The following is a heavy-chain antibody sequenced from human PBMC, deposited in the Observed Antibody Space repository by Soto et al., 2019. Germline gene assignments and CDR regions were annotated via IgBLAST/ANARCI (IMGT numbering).Heavy chain of an antibody. V-gene: IGHV5-51*01. CDR3: ARHVRFDVGNYDSSGLYYFDY. D-gene: IGHD3-22*01. CDR2: IYPGDSDT. Sequence: EVQLVQSGAEVKKPGESLKISCKGSGYSFTSYWIGWVRQMPGKGLEWMGIIYPGDSDTRYSPSFQGQVTISADKSISTAYLQWSSLKASDTAMYYCARHVRFDVGNYDSSGLYYFDYWGQGTLVTVSS. J-gene: IGHJ4*02. CDR1: GYSFTSYW.